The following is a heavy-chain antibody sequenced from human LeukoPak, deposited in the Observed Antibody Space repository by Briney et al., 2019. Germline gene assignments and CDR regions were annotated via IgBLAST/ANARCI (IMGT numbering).Heavy chain of an antibody. CDR2: ISNSGSMI. CDR3: ARGPISGWSADY. CDR1: GFTFSSYA. V-gene: IGHV3-48*02. Sequence: GGSLRLSCAASGFTFSSYAMSWVRQAPGKGLEWVSYISNSGSMIYYADSVKGRFTLSRDNAKNSLYLQMNSLRDEDTAVYYCARGPISGWSADYWGQGTLVTVSS. D-gene: IGHD6-19*01. J-gene: IGHJ4*02.